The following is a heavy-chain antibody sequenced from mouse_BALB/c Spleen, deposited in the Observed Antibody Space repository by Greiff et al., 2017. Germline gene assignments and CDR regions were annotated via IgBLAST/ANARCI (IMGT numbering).Heavy chain of an antibody. CDR2: IYPSDSYT. CDR1: GYTFTSYW. Sequence: VQLQQPGAELVRPGASVKLSCKASGYTFTSYWINWVKQRPGQGLEWIGNIYPSDSYTNYNQKFKDKATLTVDKSSSTAYMQLSSPTSEDSAVYYCTRGYGSSYWYFDVWGAGTTVTVSS. V-gene: IGHV1-69*02. J-gene: IGHJ1*01. D-gene: IGHD1-1*01. CDR3: TRGYGSSYWYFDV.